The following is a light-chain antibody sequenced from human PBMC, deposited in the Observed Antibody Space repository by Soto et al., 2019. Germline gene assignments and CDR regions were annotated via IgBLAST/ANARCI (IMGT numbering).Light chain of an antibody. CDR3: FSYTSSGTMV. J-gene: IGLJ2*01. V-gene: IGLV2-14*03. CDR1: SSDVGGYNY. CDR2: DVN. Sequence: QSALTQPASVSGSPGQSITISCTGTSSDVGGYNYVSWYQQHPGKAPNLMIFDVNNRPSVISNRFSGSKSGNTASLTISGLQAEDEADYYCFSYTSSGTMVFGGGTKLTVL.